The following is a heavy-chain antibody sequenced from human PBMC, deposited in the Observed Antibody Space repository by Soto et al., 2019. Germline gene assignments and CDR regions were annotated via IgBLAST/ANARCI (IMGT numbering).Heavy chain of an antibody. CDR3: AVVDSTGNWFDP. CDR1: GGSISSSDFY. J-gene: IGHJ5*02. V-gene: IGHV4-39*01. CDR2: MYYSGGT. D-gene: IGHD6-25*01. Sequence: PSETLSLTCTVSGGSISSSDFYWGWLRQTPGKGLELIGSMYYSGGTYYNPSLKSRLTISVDTSKNQFTLKLISVTAADTAVYYCAVVDSTGNWFDPWGEGALVTVSS.